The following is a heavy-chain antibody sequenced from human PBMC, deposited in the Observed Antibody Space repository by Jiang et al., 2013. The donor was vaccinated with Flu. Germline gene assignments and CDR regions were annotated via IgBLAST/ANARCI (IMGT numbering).Heavy chain of an antibody. Sequence: GAEVKKPGESLKISCKGSGYSFTSYWIGWVRQMPGKGLEWMGIIYPGDSDTRYSPSFQGQVTISADKSISTAYLQWSSLKASDTAMYYCARHIDSVPYSSGWYAVPDYWGQGTLVTVSS. CDR2: IYPGDSDT. D-gene: IGHD6-19*01. CDR3: ARHIDSVPYSSGWYAVPDY. V-gene: IGHV5-51*01. J-gene: IGHJ4*02. CDR1: GYSFTSYW.